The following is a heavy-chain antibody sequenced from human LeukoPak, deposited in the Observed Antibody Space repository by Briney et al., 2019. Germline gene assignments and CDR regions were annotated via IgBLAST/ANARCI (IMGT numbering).Heavy chain of an antibody. D-gene: IGHD3-10*01. CDR3: TKCLKWFGERNNYYYYMDV. Sequence: GGSLRLSCAASVFTFSNYGMNWVRQAPGEGLEWVSAISGSGGGTFYADSVKGRFTISRDNSKNMLYLQMNSLRAEDTDVYYCTKCLKWFGERNNYYYYMDVWGKGTTVTISS. J-gene: IGHJ6*03. V-gene: IGHV3-23*01. CDR1: VFTFSNYG. CDR2: ISGSGGGT.